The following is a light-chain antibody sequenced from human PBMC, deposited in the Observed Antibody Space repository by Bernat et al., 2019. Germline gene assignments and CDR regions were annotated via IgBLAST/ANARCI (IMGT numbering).Light chain of an antibody. J-gene: IGLJ2*01. V-gene: IGLV1-47*01. CDR3: GTWDDSLSGQV. Sequence: QSVLTQPPSASATPGQRVTISCSGSRSNIGSNYVSWCQQLPVTDPKLLIYMNNHRPSGVPDRFSGSKSGASASLAISGLRSEDEADYYCGTWDDSLSGQVFGGGTKLTVL. CDR2: MNN. CDR1: RSNIGSNY.